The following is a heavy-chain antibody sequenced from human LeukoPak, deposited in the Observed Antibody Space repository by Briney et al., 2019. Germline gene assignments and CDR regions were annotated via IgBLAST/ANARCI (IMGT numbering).Heavy chain of an antibody. V-gene: IGHV4-39*01. J-gene: IGHJ3*02. Sequence: SETLSLTCTVSGGSISSSSYYWGWIRQPPGKGLEWIGSTYYSGSTYYNPSLKSRVTISVDTSKNQFSLKLSSVTAADTAVYYCAGGYSGYDAFDIWGQGTMVTVSS. CDR1: GGSISSSSYY. D-gene: IGHD5-12*01. CDR3: AGGYSGYDAFDI. CDR2: TYYSGST.